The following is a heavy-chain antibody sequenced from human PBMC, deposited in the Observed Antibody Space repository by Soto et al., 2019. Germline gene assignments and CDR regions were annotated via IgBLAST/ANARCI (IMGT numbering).Heavy chain of an antibody. CDR2: IYWDDDK. V-gene: IGHV2-5*02. CDR3: APTPSYSYDSSMDV. D-gene: IGHD3-22*01. Sequence: QITLKESGPTLVKPTQTLTLTCTFSGFSLSTSGVGVGWIRQPPGKALEWLALIYWDDDKRYSPSLKSRLTLTKDPSKNQVVLTTTNMDPVNTATYYCAPTPSYSYDSSMDVWGQGTTVTVSS. J-gene: IGHJ6*02. CDR1: GFSLSTSGVG.